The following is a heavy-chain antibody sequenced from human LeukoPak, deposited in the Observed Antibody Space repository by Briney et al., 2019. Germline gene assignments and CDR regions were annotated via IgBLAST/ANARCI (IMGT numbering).Heavy chain of an antibody. V-gene: IGHV4-59*08. CDR3: ARHPGIQLRIDN. D-gene: IGHD5-18*01. CDR2: VYDNGIT. Sequence: SSETLSLTCTVSGGSMSRYYWSWIRQPPGKGLEWIGYVYDNGITSYNPSLKSRVTISADTSKNQFSLNLISVTAADTAVYFCARHPGIQLRIDNWGQGTLVTVSS. J-gene: IGHJ4*02. CDR1: GGSMSRYY.